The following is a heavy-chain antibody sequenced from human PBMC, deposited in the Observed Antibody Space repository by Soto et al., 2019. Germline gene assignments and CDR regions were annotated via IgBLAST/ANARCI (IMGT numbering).Heavy chain of an antibody. CDR1: GFTFSSYA. CDR2: ISYDGSNK. CDR3: ARDHRLGYYYYGMDV. Sequence: QVQLVESGGGVVQPGRSLRLSCAASGFTFSSYAMHWVRQAPGKGLEWVAVISYDGSNKYYADSVKGRFTISRDNSKNTLYLQMNSLRAEDTAVYYCARDHRLGYYYYGMDVWGQGTTVTVSS. J-gene: IGHJ6*02. V-gene: IGHV3-30-3*01. D-gene: IGHD3-16*01.